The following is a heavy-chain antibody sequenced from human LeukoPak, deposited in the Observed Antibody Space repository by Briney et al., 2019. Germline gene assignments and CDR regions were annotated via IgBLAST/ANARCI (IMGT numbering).Heavy chain of an antibody. CDR2: IYYSGST. Sequence: SETLSLTCTVSGGSISSCYWSWIRQPPGKGLEWIGYIYYSGSTNYNPSLKSRVTISVDTSKNQFSLKLSSVTAADTAVYYCARGDSYYYYYMDVWGKGTTVTVSS. D-gene: IGHD3-3*01. CDR3: ARGDSYYYYYMDV. J-gene: IGHJ6*03. V-gene: IGHV4-59*01. CDR1: GGSISSCY.